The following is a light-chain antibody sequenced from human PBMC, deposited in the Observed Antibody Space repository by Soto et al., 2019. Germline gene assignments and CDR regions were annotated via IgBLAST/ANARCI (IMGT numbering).Light chain of an antibody. J-gene: IGLJ1*01. Sequence: QSALTQPASVSGSPGQSITISCTGTSSDVGGYNYVSWYQHHPGKAPKLMIYEVSNRPSGISSRFSGSKSGNTASLTISGLQAEEEADYYCSSYTTRTTLVFGTGTKVTV. CDR3: SSYTTRTTLV. CDR2: EVS. V-gene: IGLV2-14*01. CDR1: SSDVGGYNY.